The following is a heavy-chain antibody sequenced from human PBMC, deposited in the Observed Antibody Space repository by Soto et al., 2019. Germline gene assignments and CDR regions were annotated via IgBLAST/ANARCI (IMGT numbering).Heavy chain of an antibody. Sequence: QVQLVESGGGVVQPGRSLRLSCAASGFNFSSYGMHWVRQAPGKGLEWVAVIWYDGSNKYYADSVKGRFTISRDNSKNTLYLQMNSLRAEDTAVYYCARDGNGPLAVADIYWYFDLWGRGTQVTVSS. CDR2: IWYDGSNK. CDR1: GFNFSSYG. J-gene: IGHJ2*01. CDR3: ARDGNGPLAVADIYWYFDL. D-gene: IGHD6-19*01. V-gene: IGHV3-33*01.